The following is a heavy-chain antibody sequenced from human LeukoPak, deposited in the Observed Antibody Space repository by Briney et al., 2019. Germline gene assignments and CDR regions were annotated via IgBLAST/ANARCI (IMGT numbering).Heavy chain of an antibody. J-gene: IGHJ4*02. CDR3: ARDLRGLRWFGLIDY. V-gene: IGHV1-46*01. CDR2: INPNGGTT. D-gene: IGHD3-10*01. Sequence: ASVKVSCKASGYTFTSYYMHWVRQAPGQGLEWIGIINPNGGTTSYAQTFQGRVTMTRDTSTSTVYMELSSLRSEDTAVYYCARDLRGLRWFGLIDYWGQGTLVTVSS. CDR1: GYTFTSYY.